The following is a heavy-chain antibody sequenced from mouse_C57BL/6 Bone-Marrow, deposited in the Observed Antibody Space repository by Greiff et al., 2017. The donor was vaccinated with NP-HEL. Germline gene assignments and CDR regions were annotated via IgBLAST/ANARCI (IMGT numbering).Heavy chain of an antibody. CDR1: GYTFTDYY. Sequence: SGPVLVKPGASVKMSCKASGYTFTDYYMNWVKQSHGKSLEWIGVINPYNGGTSYNQKFKGKATLTVDKSSSTAYMELNSLTSEDSAVYYCARSGDYDWFAYWGQGTLVTVSA. D-gene: IGHD2-4*01. V-gene: IGHV1-19*01. CDR2: INPYNGGT. CDR3: ARSGDYDWFAY. J-gene: IGHJ3*01.